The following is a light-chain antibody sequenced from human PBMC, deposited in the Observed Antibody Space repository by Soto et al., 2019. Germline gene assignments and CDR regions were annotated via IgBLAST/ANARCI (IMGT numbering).Light chain of an antibody. CDR2: GVT. J-gene: IGLJ3*02. V-gene: IGLV2-14*01. Sequence: QSALTQPASVSGSPGQSITISCTGTSSDVGGYNHVSWYQQYPGKAPKLMIYGVTNRPSGVSNRFSGSKTGNTASLTISGLQAEDEADYYCQSYDSSLSGSGVFGGGTKLTVL. CDR1: SSDVGGYNH. CDR3: QSYDSSLSGSGV.